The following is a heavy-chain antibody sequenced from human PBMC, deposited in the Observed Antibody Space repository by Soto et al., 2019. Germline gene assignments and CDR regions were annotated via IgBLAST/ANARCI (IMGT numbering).Heavy chain of an antibody. CDR2: IYSGGST. Sequence: TGGSLSLSCAASGFTVSSNYMSWVRQAPGKGLEWVSVIYSGGSTYYADSVKGRFTISRDNSKNTLYLQMNSLRAEDTAVYYGAKVLGFYYYGMDVWGQGTTGTVSS. CDR1: GFTVSSNY. D-gene: IGHD3-16*01. J-gene: IGHJ6*02. CDR3: AKVLGFYYYGMDV. V-gene: IGHV3-53*01.